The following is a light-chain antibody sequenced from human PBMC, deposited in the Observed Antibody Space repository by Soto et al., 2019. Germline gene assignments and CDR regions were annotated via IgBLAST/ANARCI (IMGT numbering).Light chain of an antibody. V-gene: IGLV2-23*01. CDR1: SNDFGAYDS. CDR2: RGT. J-gene: IGLJ1*01. CDR3: CSSAPESTYV. Sequence: QSVLAQPASVSGSPGQSITMSCTGTSNDFGAYDSVSWYQQHPHKAPQVIIYRGTQRPSGASNRFSASTSGNAASLTISGLQADDEADYFCCSSAPESTYVCGTGTKLTVL.